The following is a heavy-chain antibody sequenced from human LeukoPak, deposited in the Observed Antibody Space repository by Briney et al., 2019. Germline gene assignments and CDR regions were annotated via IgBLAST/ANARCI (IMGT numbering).Heavy chain of an antibody. V-gene: IGHV1-69*05. Sequence: SVKVSCKASGGTFISYAISWVRQAPGQGLEWMGGIIPIFGTAYYAQKFQGRVTITTDESTSTAYMELSSLRSEDTAVYNCARGNCSSTSCYLLDVWGKGTTVTVSS. CDR3: ARGNCSSTSCYLLDV. J-gene: IGHJ6*04. CDR1: GGTFISYA. D-gene: IGHD2-2*01. CDR2: IIPIFGTA.